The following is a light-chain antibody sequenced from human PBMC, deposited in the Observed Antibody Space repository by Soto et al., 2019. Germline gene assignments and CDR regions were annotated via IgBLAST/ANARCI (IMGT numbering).Light chain of an antibody. CDR2: GAS. CDR3: QQYGDSPQT. CDR1: QSVGSS. Sequence: VLTQSPGTLSLSPGERATLSCRASQSVGSSLSWYQQKPGQAPRLLFYGASNRATAIPDRFSGSGFGTDFTLTITRLEPEDFAVYYCQQYGDSPQTFGPGTKVDIK. J-gene: IGKJ1*01. V-gene: IGKV3-20*01.